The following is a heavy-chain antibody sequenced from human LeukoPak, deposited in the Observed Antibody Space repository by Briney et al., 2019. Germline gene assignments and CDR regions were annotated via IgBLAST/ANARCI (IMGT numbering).Heavy chain of an antibody. CDR2: IYTSGST. J-gene: IGHJ4*02. D-gene: IGHD3-22*01. V-gene: IGHV4-4*07. Sequence: PSETLSLTCTVSGGSISSYYWSWIRQPAGKGLEWIGRIYTSGSTNYNPSLKSRVTMSVDTSKNQISLKLSSVTAADTAVYNCAREIGDYYDSSGYRTYYFDYWGQGTLVTVSS. CDR3: AREIGDYYDSSGYRTYYFDY. CDR1: GGSISSYY.